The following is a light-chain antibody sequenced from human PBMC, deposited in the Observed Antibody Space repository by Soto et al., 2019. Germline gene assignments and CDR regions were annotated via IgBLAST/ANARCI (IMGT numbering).Light chain of an antibody. J-gene: IGLJ1*01. CDR2: EVS. CDR3: SSYTSSSIRYV. Sequence: QSALAQPASVSGSPGQSLTISCTGTSSDVGGYNYVSWYQQHPGKAPKPMIYEVSNRPSGVSNRFSGSKSGNTASLTISGLQAEDEADYYCSSYTSSSIRYVFGTGTKGTVL. CDR1: SSDVGGYNY. V-gene: IGLV2-14*01.